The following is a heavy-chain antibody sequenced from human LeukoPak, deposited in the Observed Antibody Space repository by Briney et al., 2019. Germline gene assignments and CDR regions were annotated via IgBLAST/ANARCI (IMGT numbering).Heavy chain of an antibody. Sequence: GGSLRLSCAASGFTFSSYAMSWVRQAPGKGLEWVSAISGSGGSTDYADSVKGRFTISRDNSKNTLYLQMISLRAEDTAIYYCAKDRSGVHELYYFDYWGQGTLVTVSS. J-gene: IGHJ4*02. CDR2: ISGSGGST. CDR1: GFTFSSYA. D-gene: IGHD2-8*01. V-gene: IGHV3-23*01. CDR3: AKDRSGVHELYYFDY.